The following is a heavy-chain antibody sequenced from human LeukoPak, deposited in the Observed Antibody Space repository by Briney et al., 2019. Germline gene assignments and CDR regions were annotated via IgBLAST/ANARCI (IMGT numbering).Heavy chain of an antibody. CDR1: GFTFSSYV. CDR2: IISSSSYI. D-gene: IGHD5-24*01. V-gene: IGHV3-21*01. Sequence: PGGSLRPSCSATGFTFSSYVLNWVRHAPGKGLGWGSSIISSSSYIYYPDSVKGRFTISRDNAKNSLYLPMNSLRAEDTAVYYCAKEYGYTRHFDYWGQGTLVTVSS. CDR3: AKEYGYTRHFDY. J-gene: IGHJ4*02.